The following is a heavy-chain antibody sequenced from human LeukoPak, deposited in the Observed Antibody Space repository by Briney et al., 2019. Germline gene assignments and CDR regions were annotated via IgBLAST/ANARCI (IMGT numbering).Heavy chain of an antibody. V-gene: IGHV3-11*01. CDR1: GFTFSDYY. D-gene: IGHD5-18*01. CDR2: ISSSGSTI. J-gene: IGHJ6*02. CDR3: ARYLPEGWVQPAPPYYYGMDV. Sequence: GGSLRLSCAASGFTFSDYYMSWIRQAPGKGLEWVSYISSSGSTIYYADSVKGRFTISRDNAKNSLYLQMNSLRAEDTAVHYCARYLPEGWVQPAPPYYYGMDVWGQGTTVTVSS.